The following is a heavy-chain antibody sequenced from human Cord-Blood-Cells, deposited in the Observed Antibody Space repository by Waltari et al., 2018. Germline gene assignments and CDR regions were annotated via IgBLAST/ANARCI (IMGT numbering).Heavy chain of an antibody. CDR1: GGSFSGYY. V-gene: IGHV4-34*01. CDR2: INHSGST. J-gene: IGHJ3*02. CDR3: ARAYLGGDAFDI. Sequence: QVQLQQWGAGLLKPSETLSLTCAVYGGSFSGYYWSWIRQPPGKGLEWLGEINHSGSTNHNPSLKSRVTISVDTSKNQFSLKLSSVTAADTAVYYCARAYLGGDAFDIWGQGTMVTVSS.